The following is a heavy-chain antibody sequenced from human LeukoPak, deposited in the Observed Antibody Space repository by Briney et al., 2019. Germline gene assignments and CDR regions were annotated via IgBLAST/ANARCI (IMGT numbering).Heavy chain of an antibody. V-gene: IGHV3-23*01. CDR3: AKYTQTGDPSHY. J-gene: IGHJ4*02. CDR2: IGRSGDNI. Sequence: GGSLRLSCAASGFTFSSYAMTWVRQAPGEGLEWVSVIGRSGDNIHYADSVKGRFTISRDNSKNTVYLQMNSLRAEDTAVYYCAKYTQTGDPSHYWGQGTLVAVSP. CDR1: GFTFSSYA. D-gene: IGHD7-27*01.